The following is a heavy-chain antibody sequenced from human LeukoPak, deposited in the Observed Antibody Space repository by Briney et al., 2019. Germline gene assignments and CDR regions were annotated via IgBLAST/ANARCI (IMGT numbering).Heavy chain of an antibody. CDR1: GGSISSGDYY. CDR2: IYYSAST. Sequence: SQTLSLTCTVSGGSISSGDYYWSWIRQPPGKGLEWIGYIYYSASTYYNPSLKSRVTISVDTSKNQFSLKLSSVTAADTAVYYCARLGIQLWLTADYWGQGTLVTVSS. J-gene: IGHJ4*02. CDR3: ARLGIQLWLTADY. V-gene: IGHV4-30-4*01. D-gene: IGHD5-18*01.